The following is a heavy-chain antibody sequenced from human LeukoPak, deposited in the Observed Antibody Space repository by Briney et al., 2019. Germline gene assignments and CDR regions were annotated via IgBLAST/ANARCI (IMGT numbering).Heavy chain of an antibody. D-gene: IGHD5-18*01. Sequence: PSETLSLTCTVSGGSISSYYWSWIRHPPGKGLEWIGYIYYSGSTNYNPSLKSRVTISVDTSKNQFSLKLSSVTAADTAMYYCARLRYSYGYDYWGQGTLVTVSS. CDR1: GGSISSYY. CDR3: ARLRYSYGYDY. J-gene: IGHJ4*02. CDR2: IYYSGST. V-gene: IGHV4-59*08.